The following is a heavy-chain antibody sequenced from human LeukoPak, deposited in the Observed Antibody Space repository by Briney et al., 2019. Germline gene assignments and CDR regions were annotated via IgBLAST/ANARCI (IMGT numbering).Heavy chain of an antibody. Sequence: PSETLSLTCAVYGGPFSGCYWTWIRQSPGKGLEWIGQINHVGSTTYNPSLKSRVSMSVDTSKSQFSLKLSSVTAADTAIYYCARLRMGSSRWLLPDDYWGQGTQVAVSS. CDR1: GGPFSGCY. D-gene: IGHD6-13*01. CDR2: INHVGST. V-gene: IGHV4-34*01. J-gene: IGHJ4*02. CDR3: ARLRMGSSRWLLPDDY.